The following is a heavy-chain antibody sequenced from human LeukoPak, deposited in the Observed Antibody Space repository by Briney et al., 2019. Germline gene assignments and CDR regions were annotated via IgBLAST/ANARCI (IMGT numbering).Heavy chain of an antibody. Sequence: ASVKVSCKASGYTFTSYYMHWVRQAPGQGLEWMGIINPSGGSTSYARKFQGRVTMTRDMSTSTVYMELSSLRSEDTAVYYCARALGYDSSGYYARMWFDPWGQGTLVTVSS. CDR2: INPSGGST. J-gene: IGHJ5*02. D-gene: IGHD3-22*01. CDR3: ARALGYDSSGYYARMWFDP. V-gene: IGHV1-46*01. CDR1: GYTFTSYY.